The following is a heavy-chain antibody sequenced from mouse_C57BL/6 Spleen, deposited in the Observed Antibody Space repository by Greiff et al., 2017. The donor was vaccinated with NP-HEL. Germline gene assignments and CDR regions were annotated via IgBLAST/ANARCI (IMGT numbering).Heavy chain of an antibody. CDR3: ARGYYGSSSYAMDY. CDR1: GYAFSSSW. D-gene: IGHD1-1*01. Sequence: VQLQQSGPELVKPGASVKISCKASGYAFSSSWMNWVKQRPGKGLEWIGRIYPGDGDTNYNGKFKGKATLTADNSSSTSYMQLSSLTSEDYAVYFCARGYYGSSSYAMDYWGQGTSVTVSS. V-gene: IGHV1-82*01. J-gene: IGHJ4*01. CDR2: IYPGDGDT.